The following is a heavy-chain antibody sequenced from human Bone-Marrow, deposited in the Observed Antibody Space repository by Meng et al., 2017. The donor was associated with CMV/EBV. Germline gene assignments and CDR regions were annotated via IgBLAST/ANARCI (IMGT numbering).Heavy chain of an antibody. D-gene: IGHD5-24*01. CDR1: GGSVSSGSYY. J-gene: IGHJ4*02. CDR2: IYYSGST. V-gene: IGHV4-61*01. CDR3: ARAPRDGYIAYYFDY. Sequence: GGSVSSGSYYWSWVRQPPGRGLEWIGYIYYSGSTNYNPSLKSRVTISVDTSKNQFSLKLSSVTAADTAVYYCARAPRDGYIAYYFDYWGQGTLVTVSS.